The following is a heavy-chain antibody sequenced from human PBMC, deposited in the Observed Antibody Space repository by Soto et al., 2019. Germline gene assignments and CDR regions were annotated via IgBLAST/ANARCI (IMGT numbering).Heavy chain of an antibody. V-gene: IGHV3-7*05. J-gene: IGHJ4*02. Sequence: PGGSLRLSCAASGFTFSSYWMSWVRQAPGKGLEWVADIKQDGSEKYYVDSVRGRFTISRDNAKNSLYLQMNSLRAEDTAVYYCARDRLLPLIQMYNDYWGQGTLVTVSS. CDR3: ARDRLLPLIQMYNDY. CDR2: IKQDGSEK. CDR1: GFTFSSYW. D-gene: IGHD1-1*01.